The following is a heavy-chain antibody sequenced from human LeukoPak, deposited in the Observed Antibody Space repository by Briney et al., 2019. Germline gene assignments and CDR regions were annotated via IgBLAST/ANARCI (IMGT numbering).Heavy chain of an antibody. J-gene: IGHJ6*03. CDR1: GDSFSSISAA. Sequence: SQTLSLTCAISGDSFSSISAAWNWIRQSPSSGPEWLGRTYYRSKWYNDYAVSVKGRITINPDTSRNQFSLHLNSVTPEDTAVYYCARVPGDHPYYYFYMDVWGKGTTVTVSS. CDR2: TYYRSKWYN. D-gene: IGHD7-27*01. V-gene: IGHV6-1*01. CDR3: ARVPGDHPYYYFYMDV.